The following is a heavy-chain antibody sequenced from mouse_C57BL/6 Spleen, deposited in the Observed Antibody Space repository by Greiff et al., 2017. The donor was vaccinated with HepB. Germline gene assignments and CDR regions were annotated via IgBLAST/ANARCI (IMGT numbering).Heavy chain of an antibody. J-gene: IGHJ2*01. Sequence: QVQLKQPGAELVKPGASVKLSCKASGYTFTSYWMHWVKQRPGQGLEWIGMIHPNSGSTNYNEKFKSKATLTVDKSSSTAYMQLSSLTSEDSAVYYCAKNHQSHFDYWGQGTTLTVSS. CDR1: GYTFTSYW. CDR2: IHPNSGST. CDR3: AKNHQSHFDY. V-gene: IGHV1-64*01.